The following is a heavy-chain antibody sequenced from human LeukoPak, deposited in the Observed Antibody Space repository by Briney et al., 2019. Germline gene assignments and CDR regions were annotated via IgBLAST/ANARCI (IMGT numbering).Heavy chain of an antibody. CDR2: ISAYNGNT. D-gene: IGHD3-9*01. Sequence: GASVKVSCKASGYTFTSYGISWVRQAPGQGLEWMGWISAYNGNTNYAQKLKGRVTMTTDTSTSTAYMELRSLRSDDPAVYYCARDDILTGSNFDAFDIWGQGTMVTVSS. CDR3: ARDDILTGSNFDAFDI. J-gene: IGHJ3*02. CDR1: GYTFTSYG. V-gene: IGHV1-18*01.